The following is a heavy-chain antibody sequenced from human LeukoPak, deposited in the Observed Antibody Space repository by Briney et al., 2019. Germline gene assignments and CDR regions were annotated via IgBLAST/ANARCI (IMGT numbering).Heavy chain of an antibody. CDR1: GFTFSSYG. V-gene: IGHV3-30*02. CDR3: RDPFDY. CDR2: IQYGGSDK. J-gene: IGHJ4*02. D-gene: IGHD5-24*01. Sequence: GGSLRLSCAASGFTFSSYGMHWVRQAPGKGLEWVAFIQYGGSDKYYADSVKGRFTISRDNSKNTLYLQMNSLRTEDTAVYYCRDPFDYWGQGTLVTVSS.